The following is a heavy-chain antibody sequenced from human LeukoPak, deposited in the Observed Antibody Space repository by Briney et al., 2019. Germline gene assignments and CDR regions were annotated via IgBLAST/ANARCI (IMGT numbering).Heavy chain of an antibody. V-gene: IGHV5-51*01. Sequence: GESLKISCKGSGYSFTSYLIGWVRQMPGKGLEWMGIIYPGDSDTRYSPSFQGQVTISADKSISTAYLQWSSLKASDTAMYYCARMGSLDSSSWFGTFDIWGQGTMVTVSS. CDR3: ARMGSLDSSSWFGTFDI. J-gene: IGHJ3*02. CDR2: IYPGDSDT. CDR1: GYSFTSYL. D-gene: IGHD6-13*01.